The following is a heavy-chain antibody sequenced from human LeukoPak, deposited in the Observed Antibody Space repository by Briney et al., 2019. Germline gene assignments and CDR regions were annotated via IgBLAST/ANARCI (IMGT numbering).Heavy chain of an antibody. J-gene: IGHJ4*02. D-gene: IGHD3-16*02. CDR3: ARDSRGEYDYVWGSYRSPDY. CDR1: GYTFTSYY. CDR2: INPSGGST. Sequence: ASVKVSCKASGYTFTSYYMHWVRQAPRQGLEWMGIINPSGGSTSYAQKFQGRVTMTRDTSTSTVYMELSSLRSEDTAVYYCARDSRGEYDYVWGSYRSPDYWGQGTLVTVSS. V-gene: IGHV1-46*03.